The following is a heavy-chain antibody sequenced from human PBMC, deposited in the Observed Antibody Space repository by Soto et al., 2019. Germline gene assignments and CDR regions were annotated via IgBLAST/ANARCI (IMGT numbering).Heavy chain of an antibody. J-gene: IGHJ5*02. CDR3: GRSGSRGHRRDWFDP. V-gene: IGHV4-39*01. Sequence: SETLSLTCSVSGGSINSTNYSWVWIRQPPGQGLEGIGMSYYNGRTYYSESLKSRVTISVDPSKNQISLRVTSVTAADRAWYYCGRSGSRGHRRDWFDPWGHGSLVTVSS. CDR2: SYYNGRT. D-gene: IGHD3-10*01. CDR1: GGSINSTNYS.